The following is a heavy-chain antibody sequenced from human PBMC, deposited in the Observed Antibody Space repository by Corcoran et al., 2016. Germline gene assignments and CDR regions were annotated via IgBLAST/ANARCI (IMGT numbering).Heavy chain of an antibody. CDR2: LIPIFGTA. Sequence: QVQLVQSGAEVKKPGSSVKVSCKASGGTFSSYAISWVRQAPGQGLEWMGGLIPIFGTANYAQKFQGRVTITADKSTSTAYMELSSLRSEDTAVKYCGRTVYGGNSGRGPLDYWGQGTLVTVSS. D-gene: IGHD4-17*01. J-gene: IGHJ4*02. CDR1: GGTFSSYA. CDR3: GRTVYGGNSGRGPLDY. V-gene: IGHV1-69*06.